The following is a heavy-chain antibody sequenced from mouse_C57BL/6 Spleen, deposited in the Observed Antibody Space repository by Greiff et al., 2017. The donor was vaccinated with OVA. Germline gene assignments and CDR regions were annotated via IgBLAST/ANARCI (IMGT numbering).Heavy chain of an antibody. CDR3: ASPITTVVAERYYFDY. Sequence: VQLQQSVAELVRPGASVKLSCTASGFNIKNTYMHWVKQRPEQGLEWIGRIDPANGNTKYAPKFQGKATITADTSSNTAYLQLSSLTSEDTAIYYCASPITTVVAERYYFDYWGQGTTLTVSS. CDR1: GFNIKNTY. CDR2: IDPANGNT. V-gene: IGHV14-3*01. D-gene: IGHD1-1*01. J-gene: IGHJ2*01.